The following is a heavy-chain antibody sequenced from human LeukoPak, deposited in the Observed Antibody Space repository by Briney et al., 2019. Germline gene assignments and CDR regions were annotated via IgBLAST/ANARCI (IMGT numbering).Heavy chain of an antibody. J-gene: IGHJ4*02. CDR3: ASRFKMTTVTANYYFDY. D-gene: IGHD4-17*01. CDR2: IYHSGST. Sequence: SETLSLTCAVPGYSISSGYYWGWIRQPPGKGLEWIGSIYHSGSTYYNPSLKSRVTISVDTSKNQFSLKLSSVTAADTAVYYCASRFKMTTVTANYYFDYWGQGTLVTVSS. V-gene: IGHV4-38-2*01. CDR1: GYSISSGYY.